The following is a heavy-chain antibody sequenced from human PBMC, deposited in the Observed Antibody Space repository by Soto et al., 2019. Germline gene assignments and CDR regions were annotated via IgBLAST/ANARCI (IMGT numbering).Heavy chain of an antibody. Sequence: QVQLVESGGGVVQPGRSLRLSCAASAFTFSSYGMHWVRQARGKGLEGVAVISYDGSNKYYVDSVKGRFTISRDNFKNTLYLQMNSLRAEDTAVYYCAKNQGPYSSGWDTFDYWGQGTLVTVSS. CDR3: AKNQGPYSSGWDTFDY. V-gene: IGHV3-30*18. D-gene: IGHD6-19*01. J-gene: IGHJ4*02. CDR2: ISYDGSNK. CDR1: AFTFSSYG.